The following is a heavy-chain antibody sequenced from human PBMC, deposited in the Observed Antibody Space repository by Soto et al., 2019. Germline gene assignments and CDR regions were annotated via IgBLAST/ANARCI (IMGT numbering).Heavy chain of an antibody. D-gene: IGHD6-19*01. J-gene: IGHJ5*01. CDR2: ISGSGGTT. V-gene: IGHV3-23*01. CDR1: GFSFSMEA. CDR3: AKDRYLDTVIDLAGTTNS. Sequence: GGSLSLACAASGFSFSMEAMSWVRQAPGKGLEWVSAISGSGGTTYYADSVNGRFTISRDNSKNTLYLQMNSLRAEDTAVYYCAKDRYLDTVIDLAGTTNSRAQGTLVTVSS.